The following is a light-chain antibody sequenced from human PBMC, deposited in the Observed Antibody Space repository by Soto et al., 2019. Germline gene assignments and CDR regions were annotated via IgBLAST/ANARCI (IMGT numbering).Light chain of an antibody. V-gene: IGLV2-8*01. CDR3: NSYAGSNVYV. CDR2: EVS. J-gene: IGLJ1*01. CDR1: SSDVGGYNY. Sequence: QSALTQPPSASGSPGQSVTISCTGTSSDVGGYNYVSWYQQHPGKAPKLMIYEVSKRPSGVPDRFSGSKSGNTASLTVSGLQAEDEADYYCNSYAGSNVYVFATGTKLTVL.